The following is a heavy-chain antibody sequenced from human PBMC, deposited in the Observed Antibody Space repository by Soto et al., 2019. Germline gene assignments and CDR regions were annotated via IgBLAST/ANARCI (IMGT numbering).Heavy chain of an antibody. V-gene: IGHV1-69*13. CDR2: MIPIFGTA. CDR1: GGPFSSYA. CDR3: AGVVPAAMAGISVWFDP. D-gene: IGHD2-2*01. J-gene: IGHJ5*02. Sequence: GGSVKVSFKASGGPFSSYAISWVRQAPGQGLEWMGGMIPIFGTANYAQKFQGRVTITADESTSTAYMELRSLRSEDTAVYYCAGVVPAAMAGISVWFDPWGQGTMFTVSS.